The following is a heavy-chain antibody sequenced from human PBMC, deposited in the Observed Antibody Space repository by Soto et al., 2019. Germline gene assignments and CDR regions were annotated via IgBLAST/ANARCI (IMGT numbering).Heavy chain of an antibody. CDR3: ARVAVLAHDYYYYYMDV. V-gene: IGHV1-8*01. CDR1: GYTFTSYD. Sequence: GASVKVSCKASGYTFTSYDINWVRQATGQGLEWMGWMNPNSGNTGYAQKFQGRVTMTRDTSASTAYMELSSLRSEDTAVYYCARVAVLAHDYYYYYMDVWGKGTTVTVSS. CDR2: MNPNSGNT. J-gene: IGHJ6*03. D-gene: IGHD6-19*01.